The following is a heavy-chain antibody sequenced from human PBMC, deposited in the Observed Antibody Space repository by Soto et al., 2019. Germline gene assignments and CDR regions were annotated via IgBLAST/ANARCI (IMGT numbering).Heavy chain of an antibody. D-gene: IGHD6-13*01. V-gene: IGHV4-30-4*01. CDR2: IYYSGST. Sequence: TSETLSLTCTVSGGSISSGDYYWSWIRQPPGKGLEWIGYIYYSGSTYYNPSLKSRVTISVDTSKNQFSLKLSSVTAADTAVYYCARHVAAADPYYFDYWGQGTLVTVSS. CDR1: GGSISSGDYY. CDR3: ARHVAAADPYYFDY. J-gene: IGHJ4*02.